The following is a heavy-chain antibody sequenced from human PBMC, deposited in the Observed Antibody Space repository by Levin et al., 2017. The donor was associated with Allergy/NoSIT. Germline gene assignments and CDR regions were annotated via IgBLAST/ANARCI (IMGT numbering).Heavy chain of an antibody. CDR1: GFSLSTSGVG. V-gene: IGHV2-5*02. D-gene: IGHD3-10*01. Sequence: NGSGPTLVKPTQTLTLTCTFSGFSLSTSGVGVGWIRQPPGKALEWLALIYWDDDKRYSPSLKSRLTITKDTSKNQVVLTMTNMDPVDTATYYCAHSIDYYGSGSYYNSYYYYYYMDVWGKGTTVTVSS. CDR2: IYWDDDK. CDR3: AHSIDYYGSGSYYNSYYYYYYMDV. J-gene: IGHJ6*03.